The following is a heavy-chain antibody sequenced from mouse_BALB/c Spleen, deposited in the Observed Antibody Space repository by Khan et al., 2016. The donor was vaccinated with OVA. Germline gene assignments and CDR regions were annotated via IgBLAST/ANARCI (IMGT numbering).Heavy chain of an antibody. D-gene: IGHD1-1*01. V-gene: IGHV1S136*01. CDR1: GYTFTSYV. Sequence: VQLQQSSPELVKPGASVKMSCKASGYTFTSYVMHWVKQKPGQGLEWVGYIYPFNDDTKYNEKYKGKATLTSDKSSSTAHMELSSLTSEDSAVYFCAKSYWSDVSFAYWGQGTPLTVSS. J-gene: IGHJ2*01. CDR3: AKSYWSDVSFAY. CDR2: IYPFNDDT.